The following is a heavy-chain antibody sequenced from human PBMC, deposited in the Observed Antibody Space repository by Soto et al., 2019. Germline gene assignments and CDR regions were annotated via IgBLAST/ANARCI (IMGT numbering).Heavy chain of an antibody. V-gene: IGHV4-31*03. Sequence: ASETLSLTCTVSGGSISSGGYYWSWIRQHPGKGLEWIGYIYYSGSTYYNPSLKSRVTISVDTSKNQFSLKLSSVTAADTAVYYCARAPYYYDSRGLVGFDYWGQGTLVTVSS. D-gene: IGHD3-22*01. CDR1: GGSISSGGYY. CDR3: ARAPYYYDSRGLVGFDY. J-gene: IGHJ4*02. CDR2: IYYSGST.